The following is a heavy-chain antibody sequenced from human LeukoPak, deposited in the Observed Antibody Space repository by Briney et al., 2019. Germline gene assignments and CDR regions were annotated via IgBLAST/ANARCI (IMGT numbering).Heavy chain of an antibody. CDR1: GGSISSGGYY. CDR3: ARLVRFGEVGWFDP. V-gene: IGHV4-31*03. CDR2: IYYSGST. J-gene: IGHJ5*02. D-gene: IGHD3-10*01. Sequence: SQTLSLTCTVSGGSISSGGYYWSWIRQHPGKGLEWIGYIYYSGSTYYNPSLKSRVTISVDTSKNQFSLKLSSVTAADTAVYYCARLVRFGEVGWFDPWGQGTLVTVSS.